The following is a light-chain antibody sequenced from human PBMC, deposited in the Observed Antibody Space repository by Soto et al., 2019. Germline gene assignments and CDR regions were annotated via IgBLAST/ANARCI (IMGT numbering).Light chain of an antibody. V-gene: IGLV2-23*01. CDR1: SSDVGSYNL. CDR3: CSYAGSTTLDV. Sequence: QSALTQPASVSGSPGQSITSSCSGTSSDVGSYNLVSWYQQHPGTAPKLMIYEAFKRPSGVSNRFSGSKSGDTASLTISGLQAEDEAEYYCCSYAGSTTLDVFGTGTKLTVL. J-gene: IGLJ1*01. CDR2: EAF.